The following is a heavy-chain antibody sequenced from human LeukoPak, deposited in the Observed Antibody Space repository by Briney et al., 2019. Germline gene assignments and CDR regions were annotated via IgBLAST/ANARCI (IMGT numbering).Heavy chain of an antibody. J-gene: IGHJ4*02. V-gene: IGHV4-61*08. D-gene: IGHD3-10*01. CDR1: GGSISSGGYS. CDR2: IYYSGST. CDR3: ARVHYYGSGSYSYFDY. Sequence: SQTLSLTCAVSGGSISSGGYSWSWIRQPPGKGLEWIGYIYYSGSTNYNPSLKSRVTISVDTSKNQFSLKLSSVTAADTAVYYCARVHYYGSGSYSYFDYWGQGTLVTVSS.